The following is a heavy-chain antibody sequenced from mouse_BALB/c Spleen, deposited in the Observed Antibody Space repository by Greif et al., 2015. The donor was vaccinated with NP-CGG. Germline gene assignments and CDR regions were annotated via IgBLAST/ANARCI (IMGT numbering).Heavy chain of an antibody. CDR3: ARDGDYGYYAMDY. CDR2: IRNKANGYTT. J-gene: IGHJ4*01. Sequence: EVQLQESGVGLVQPGGSLRLSCATSGFTFTDYYMSWVRQPPGKALEWLGFIRNKANGYTTEYSASVKGRFTISRDNSQSILYLQMNTLRAEDSATYYCARDGDYGYYAMDYWGQGTSVTVSS. D-gene: IGHD1-2*01. CDR1: GFTFTDYY. V-gene: IGHV7-3*02.